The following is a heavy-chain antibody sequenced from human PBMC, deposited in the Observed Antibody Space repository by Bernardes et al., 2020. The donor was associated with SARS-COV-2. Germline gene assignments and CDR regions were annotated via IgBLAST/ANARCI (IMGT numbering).Heavy chain of an antibody. V-gene: IGHV3-66*02. CDR1: GFTVSNNY. CDR2: ISAGGTT. Sequence: GGSLRLSCAGSGFTVSNNYMSWVRQAPGKGLEWVSVISAGGTTYYADSVKGRFTISRDNSKNTLYLQMNSLRAEDTAVYYCEKSHEGYYYDSSGYYSYWGQGTLVTVTS. J-gene: IGHJ4*02. D-gene: IGHD3-22*01. CDR3: EKSHEGYYYDSSGYYSY.